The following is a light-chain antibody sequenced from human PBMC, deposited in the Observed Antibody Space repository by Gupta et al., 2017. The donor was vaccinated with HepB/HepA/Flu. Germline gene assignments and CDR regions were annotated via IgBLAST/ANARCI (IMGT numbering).Light chain of an antibody. CDR3: SAWDSSLSAQV. CDR1: SNNVGNQG. J-gene: IGLJ2*01. Sequence: QAGLTQLLSVSKGLRQTATLTCTGNSNNVGNQGAAWLQQHQGHPPKLLSYKNNNRPSGISERFSASRSGNTASLTITGLQPEDEADYYCSAWDSSLSAQVFGGGTKLTVL. CDR2: KNN. V-gene: IGLV10-54*04.